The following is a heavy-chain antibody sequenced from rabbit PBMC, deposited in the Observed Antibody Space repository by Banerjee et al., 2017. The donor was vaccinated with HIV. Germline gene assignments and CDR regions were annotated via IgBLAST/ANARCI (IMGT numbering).Heavy chain of an antibody. Sequence: QSLEESGGDLVKPGASLTLTCTASGFSFSSSYWICWVRQTPGKGLEWIACIYAGDGDTYYASWVNGRFTISRSTSLNTVDLKMTSLTAADTATYFCARRDAGYMGLWGQGTLVTVS. J-gene: IGHJ4*01. D-gene: IGHD7-1*01. CDR3: ARRDAGYMGL. CDR1: GFSFSSSYW. CDR2: IYAGDGDT. V-gene: IGHV1S43*01.